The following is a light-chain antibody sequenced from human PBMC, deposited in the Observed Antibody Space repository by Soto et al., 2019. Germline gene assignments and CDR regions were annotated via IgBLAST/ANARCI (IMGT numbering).Light chain of an antibody. CDR2: GAS. Sequence: EIVFTQSPGTLSMYPGERATLSCRASQSVSSSYLAWYQQKPGQAPRLLIYGASSRATGIPDRFSGSGSGTDFTLTISRLEPEDFAAYYCQQYGTSLTMYTFGQGT. J-gene: IGKJ2*01. V-gene: IGKV3-20*01. CDR3: QQYGTSLTMYT. CDR1: QSVSSSY.